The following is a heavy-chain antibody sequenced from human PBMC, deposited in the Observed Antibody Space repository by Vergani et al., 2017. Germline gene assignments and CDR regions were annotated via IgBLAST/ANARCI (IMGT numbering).Heavy chain of an antibody. J-gene: IGHJ5*02. CDR3: AEIVGAGGWFDP. V-gene: IGHV4-59*01. Sequence: QVQLQESGPGLVKPSETLSLTCTVSGGPISSYYWSWIRQPPGKGLEWIGYIYYSGSTNYNPSLKSRVTISVDTSKNQFSLKLSSVTAADTAVYYCAEIVGAGGWFDPWGQGTLVTVSS. CDR2: IYYSGST. D-gene: IGHD1-26*01. CDR1: GGPISSYY.